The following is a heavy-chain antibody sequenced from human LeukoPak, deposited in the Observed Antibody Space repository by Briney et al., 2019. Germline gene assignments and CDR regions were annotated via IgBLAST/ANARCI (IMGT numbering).Heavy chain of an antibody. CDR3: ARETPSTHYYDTRGFDY. Sequence: PGGSLRLSCAASGFTFSSYGMHWVRQAPGKGLEWVAVIWYDGSNKYYADSVKGRFTISRDNSKNTLYLQMNSLRAEDTAVYYCARETPSTHYYDTRGFDYWGQGTLVTVSS. J-gene: IGHJ4*02. V-gene: IGHV3-33*01. CDR2: IWYDGSNK. D-gene: IGHD3-22*01. CDR1: GFTFSSYG.